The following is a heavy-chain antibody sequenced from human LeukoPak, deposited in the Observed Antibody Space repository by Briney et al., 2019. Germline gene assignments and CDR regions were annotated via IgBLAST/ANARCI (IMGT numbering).Heavy chain of an antibody. Sequence: GGSLRLSCAASGFTFSDYNMNWVRQAPGEGLEWISYINENSETAFYAPSLKGRFTISRDNAKNFLYLQMNSLRDEDTAVYYCARGLGSSWFYRWGQGTLVTVSS. J-gene: IGHJ4*02. CDR2: INENSETA. V-gene: IGHV3-48*02. CDR1: GFTFSDYN. CDR3: ARGLGSSWFYR. D-gene: IGHD6-13*01.